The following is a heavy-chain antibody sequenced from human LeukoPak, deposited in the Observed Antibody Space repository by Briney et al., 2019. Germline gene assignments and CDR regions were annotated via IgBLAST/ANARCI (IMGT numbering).Heavy chain of an antibody. V-gene: IGHV1-18*01. CDR3: ARGSTYYYILTGHDY. Sequence: ASVKVSCKASGYTFTSYGISWVRQAPGQGLEWMGWISAYNGNTNYAQKLQGRVTMTTDTSTSTAYMELRSLRSDDTAVYYCARGSTYYYILTGHDYWGQGTLVTVSS. D-gene: IGHD3-9*01. CDR1: GYTFTSYG. J-gene: IGHJ4*02. CDR2: ISAYNGNT.